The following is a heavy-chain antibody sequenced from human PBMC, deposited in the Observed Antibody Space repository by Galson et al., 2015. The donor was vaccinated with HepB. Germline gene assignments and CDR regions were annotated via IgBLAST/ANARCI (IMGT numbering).Heavy chain of an antibody. CDR1: GYNFFNNG. CDR3: AREPRIAATGQFYYFDF. J-gene: IGHJ4*02. CDR2: ISGYNGNT. Sequence: SVKVSCKASGYNFFNNGISWVRQAPGQGLEWMGWISGYNGNTDYAQKFQGRVTMTTDTSTSTVYMELRSLGSDDTAIYYCAREPRIAATGQFYYFDFWGQGTLVTVSS. V-gene: IGHV1-18*01. D-gene: IGHD6-13*01.